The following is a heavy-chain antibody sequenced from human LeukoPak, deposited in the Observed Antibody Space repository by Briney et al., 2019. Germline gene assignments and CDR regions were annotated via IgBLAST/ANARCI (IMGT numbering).Heavy chain of an antibody. CDR1: GFTFSSYW. CDR2: IKTDGSTA. Sequence: PGGSLRLSCAASGFTFSSYWMHWVRQAPGKGLVWVSRIKTDGSTADYADSVKGRFTISRDNAKNTLYLQMNSLRAEDTAVYYCARGDYFDYWGQGTLVTVSS. V-gene: IGHV3-74*01. J-gene: IGHJ4*02. CDR3: ARGDYFDY.